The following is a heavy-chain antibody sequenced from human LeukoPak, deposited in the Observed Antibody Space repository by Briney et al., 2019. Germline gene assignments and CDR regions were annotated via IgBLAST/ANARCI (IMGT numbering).Heavy chain of an antibody. CDR1: GFTFSSYG. Sequence: PGGSLRLSCAASGFTFSSYGMHWVRQAPGKGLEWVSVISYDGSNKYYADSVKGRFTISRDNSKNTLYLQMNSLRAEDTAVYYCASTHGYYDTYIWGQGTMVTVSS. V-gene: IGHV3-30*03. CDR3: ASTHGYYDTYI. J-gene: IGHJ3*02. CDR2: ISYDGSNK. D-gene: IGHD3-22*01.